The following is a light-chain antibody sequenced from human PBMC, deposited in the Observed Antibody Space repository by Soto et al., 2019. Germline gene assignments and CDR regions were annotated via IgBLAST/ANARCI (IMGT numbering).Light chain of an antibody. CDR2: LGS. J-gene: IGKJ1*01. Sequence: DIVMTQSPLSLPVTPGEPASISCRSSQSLLHTNGYNYLDWYLQKPGQSPQALIYLGSNRSSGVPDRFSGSGSGTDFTLKISRVEAEDVGVYYCMQPLQTPRTFCHGNKVEIK. CDR1: QSLLHTNGYNY. CDR3: MQPLQTPRT. V-gene: IGKV2-28*01.